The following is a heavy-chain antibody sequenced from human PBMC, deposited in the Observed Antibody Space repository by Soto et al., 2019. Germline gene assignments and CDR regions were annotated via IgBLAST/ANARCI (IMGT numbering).Heavy chain of an antibody. Sequence: ASETLSLTCTVSGASISTYYWSWIRQPPGKGLEWIGYIFYTGSTNYSPSLKNRVTISVDTSKSQFSLKLSSVTAADTAVYYCARGVIAAAGTGYFDYWGQGILVTVSS. CDR3: ARGVIAAAGTGYFDY. J-gene: IGHJ4*02. CDR1: GASISTYY. D-gene: IGHD6-13*01. V-gene: IGHV4-59*01. CDR2: IFYTGST.